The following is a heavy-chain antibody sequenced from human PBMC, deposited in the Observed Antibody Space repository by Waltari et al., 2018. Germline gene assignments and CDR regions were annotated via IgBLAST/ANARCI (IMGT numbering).Heavy chain of an antibody. CDR2: ISYNGRNI. J-gene: IGHJ6*02. CDR1: EFTFSSYA. V-gene: IGHV3-30*04. D-gene: IGHD3-22*01. CDR3: ARDYCDRTNCHGMDV. Sequence: QVQLVESGGGVVQPGGSLRLSCEGSEFTFSSYAMYWVRQAPGKGLEWVAVISYNGRNIYYVDSVKGRFTISRDNSKKTLYMQMNSLRAEDTAVYYCARDYCDRTNCHGMDVWGQGTTVTVSS.